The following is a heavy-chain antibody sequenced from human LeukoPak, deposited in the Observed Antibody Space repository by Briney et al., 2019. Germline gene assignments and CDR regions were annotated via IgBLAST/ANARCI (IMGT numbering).Heavy chain of an antibody. CDR3: ARDKDYSYGYFDY. CDR2: ISSSSYI. J-gene: IGHJ4*02. D-gene: IGHD5-18*01. CDR1: GFTFSSYS. V-gene: IGHV3-21*01. Sequence: SGGSLRLSCAASGFTFSSYSMNWVRQAPGKGLEWVSSISSSSYIYYADSVKGRFTISRDNAKNSLYLQMNSLRAEDTAVYYCARDKDYSYGYFDYWGQGTLVTVSS.